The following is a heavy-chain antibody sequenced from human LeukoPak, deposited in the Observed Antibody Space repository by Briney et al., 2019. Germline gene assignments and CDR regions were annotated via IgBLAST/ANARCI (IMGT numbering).Heavy chain of an antibody. Sequence: GGSLRLSCAASGFTVSSNYMSWVRQAPGMGLEWVSVIYSGGTTYYADSVKGRFTISRDNSKNMLYLQMNSLRAEDTAVYYCARDWSSIAAAGVFDYWGQGTLVTVSS. CDR1: GFTVSSNY. D-gene: IGHD6-13*01. V-gene: IGHV3-53*01. CDR3: ARDWSSIAAAGVFDY. CDR2: IYSGGTT. J-gene: IGHJ4*02.